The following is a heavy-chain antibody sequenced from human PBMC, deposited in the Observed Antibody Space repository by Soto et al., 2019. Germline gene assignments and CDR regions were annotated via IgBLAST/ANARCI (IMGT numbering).Heavy chain of an antibody. Sequence: PGESLKISCKGSGYSFPNFWISWVRQMPGKGLEWIGRIDPSDSHTKYSPSFQGQVTISTDKSISTAYLQWSSLKASDNAMYYCAREDTAMEESDYGGYVMDVWGQGTTVTVSS. CDR3: AREDTAMEESDYGGYVMDV. CDR1: GYSFPNFW. D-gene: IGHD5-18*01. CDR2: IDPSDSHT. J-gene: IGHJ6*02. V-gene: IGHV5-10-1*01.